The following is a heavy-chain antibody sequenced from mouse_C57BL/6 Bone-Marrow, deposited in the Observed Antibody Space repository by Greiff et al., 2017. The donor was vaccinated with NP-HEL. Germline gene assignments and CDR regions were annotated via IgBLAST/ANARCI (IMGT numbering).Heavy chain of an antibody. CDR3: ARKGYSNFYYFDY. D-gene: IGHD2-5*01. CDR2: INPGSGGT. Sequence: VKLMESGAELVRPGTSVKVSCKASGYAFTNYLIEWVKQRPGQGLEWIGVINPGSGGTNYNEKFKGKATLTADKSSSTAYMQLSSLTSEDSAVYFCARKGYSNFYYFDYWGQGTTLTVSS. CDR1: GYAFTNYL. V-gene: IGHV1-54*01. J-gene: IGHJ2*01.